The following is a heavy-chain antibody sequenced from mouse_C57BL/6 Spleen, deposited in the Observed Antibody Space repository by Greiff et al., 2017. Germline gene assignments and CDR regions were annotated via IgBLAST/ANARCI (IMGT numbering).Heavy chain of an antibody. Sequence: DVMLVESGGGLVKPGGSLKLSCAASGFTFSSYAMSWVRQTPEKRLEWVATISDGGSYTYYPDNVKGRFIISRDNAKNNLYLQMSHLKSEDTAMYYCARDGGSSYEKDYAMDYWGQGTSVTVSS. V-gene: IGHV5-4*01. CDR3: ARDGGSSYEKDYAMDY. J-gene: IGHJ4*01. D-gene: IGHD1-1*01. CDR1: GFTFSSYA. CDR2: ISDGGSYT.